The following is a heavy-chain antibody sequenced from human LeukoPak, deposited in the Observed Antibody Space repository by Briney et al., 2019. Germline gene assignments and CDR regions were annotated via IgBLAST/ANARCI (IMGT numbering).Heavy chain of an antibody. CDR3: ARDLAWGAFDY. CDR2: IYSGGST. D-gene: IGHD7-27*01. Sequence: GGSLRLSCAASGFTVSSNYMSWVRQAPGKGLEWVSVIYSGGSTYYADSVKGRFTISRDDSKNTLSLQMNSLRVEDTAVYYCARDLAWGAFDYWGQGTLVTVSS. J-gene: IGHJ4*02. CDR1: GFTVSSNY. V-gene: IGHV3-53*01.